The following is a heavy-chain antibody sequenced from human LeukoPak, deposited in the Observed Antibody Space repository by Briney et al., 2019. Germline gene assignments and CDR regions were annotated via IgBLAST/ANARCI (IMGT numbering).Heavy chain of an antibody. V-gene: IGHV3-43*01. CDR1: GFTFDDYT. CDR3: AKAGTTFYYYMDV. J-gene: IGHJ6*03. D-gene: IGHD4-11*01. CDR2: ISWDGGST. Sequence: GGPLRLSCAASGFTFDDYTMHWVRQAPGKGLEWVSLISWDGGSTYYADSVKGRFTISRDNSKNSLYLQMNSLRTEDTALYYCAKAGTTFYYYMDVWGKGTTVTVSS.